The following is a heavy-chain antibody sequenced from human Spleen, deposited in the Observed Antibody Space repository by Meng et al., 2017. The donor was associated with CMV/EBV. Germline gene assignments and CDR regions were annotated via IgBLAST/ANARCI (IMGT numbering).Heavy chain of an antibody. V-gene: IGHV3-7*01. CDR1: GFTFNTYW. D-gene: IGHD2-2*01. J-gene: IGHJ4*02. CDR3: ARDGGRYCSSTSCLIDY. CDR2: IKQDGSEK. Sequence: GESLKISCAASGFTFNTYWMSWVRQAPGMGLEWVANIKQDGSEKYYVDSVKGRFTISRDNARNSLYLQMNSLRAEDTAVYYCARDGGRYCSSTSCLIDYWGQGTLVTVSS.